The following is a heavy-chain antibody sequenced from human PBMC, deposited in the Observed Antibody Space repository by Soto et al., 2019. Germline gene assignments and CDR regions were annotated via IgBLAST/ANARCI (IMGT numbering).Heavy chain of an antibody. V-gene: IGHV3-74*03. J-gene: IGHJ4*02. CDR1: GFIFKNYW. CDR2: IDSHGSST. D-gene: IGHD2-15*01. CDR3: GRGEDVARWSVDS. Sequence: EVSLVESGGGLVQPGGSLRLSCAASGFIFKNYWIHWVRQSPEKGLLWVSRIDSHGSSTTYADSVRGRFTLSRDNANDTVYLQLYGPRADDTAIYVCGRGEDVARWSVDSWGRGIVVTVSS.